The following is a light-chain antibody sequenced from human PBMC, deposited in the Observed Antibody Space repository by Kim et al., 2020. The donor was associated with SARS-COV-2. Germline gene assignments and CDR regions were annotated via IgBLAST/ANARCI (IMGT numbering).Light chain of an antibody. CDR1: QSVSSN. J-gene: IGKJ2*03. CDR3: QHSEGYS. V-gene: IGKV3-15*01. CDR2: GAS. Sequence: TLSVSPGERAALSCRASQSVSSNLAWYQQKPGQAPRLLIYGASTRATGIPARFSGSGSGTEFTLTISSLQSEDFAVYYCQHSEGYSFGQGTKLEI.